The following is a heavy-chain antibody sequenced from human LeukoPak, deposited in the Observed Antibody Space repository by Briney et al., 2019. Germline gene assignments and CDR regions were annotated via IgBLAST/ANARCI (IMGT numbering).Heavy chain of an antibody. Sequence: GDSLRLSCAASGFAFSNYAMSWVRQAPGKGLEWVSTISGGGGSTYYADSVMGRFTISRDNSKNTLYLQVNSLRVEDTAVYSCAKSPGVNGYYFFDSWGQGSLVTVSS. J-gene: IGHJ4*02. V-gene: IGHV3-23*01. CDR3: AKSPGVNGYYFFDS. CDR1: GFAFSNYA. CDR2: ISGGGGST. D-gene: IGHD5-24*01.